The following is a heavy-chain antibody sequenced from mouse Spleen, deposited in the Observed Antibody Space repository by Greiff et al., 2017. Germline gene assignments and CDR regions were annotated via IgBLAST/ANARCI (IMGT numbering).Heavy chain of an antibody. CDR2: ISDGGSYT. Sequence: EVQLVESGGGLVKPGGSLKLSCAASGFTFSSYAMSWVRQTPEKRLEWVATISDGGSYTYYPDNVKGRFTISRDNAKNNLYLQMSHLKSEDTAMYYCARERSYGSSPYFDVWGTGTTVTVSS. CDR3: ARERSYGSSPYFDV. J-gene: IGHJ1*03. D-gene: IGHD1-1*01. V-gene: IGHV5-4*01. CDR1: GFTFSSYA.